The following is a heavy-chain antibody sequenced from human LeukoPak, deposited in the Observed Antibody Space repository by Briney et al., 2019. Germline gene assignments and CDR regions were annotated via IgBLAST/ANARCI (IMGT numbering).Heavy chain of an antibody. Sequence: GGSLRLSCVASGFSLISSGMHWVRQAPSKGLEWVALISFDGRNQDYADSVKGRFTISRDTSNNTVSLQMNSLRPDDTAVYYCAKQAYNWNDVLGYWGQGALVTVSS. CDR2: ISFDGRNQ. V-gene: IGHV3-30*18. J-gene: IGHJ4*02. D-gene: IGHD1-20*01. CDR3: AKQAYNWNDVLGY. CDR1: GFSLISSG.